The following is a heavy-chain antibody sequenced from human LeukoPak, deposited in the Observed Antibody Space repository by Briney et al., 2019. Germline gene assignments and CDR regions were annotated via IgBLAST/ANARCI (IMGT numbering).Heavy chain of an antibody. Sequence: SETLSLTCAVYGGSFSGYYWSWIRQPPGKGLEWIGEINHSGSTNYNPSLKSRVTISVDTSKNQFSLKLSSVTAADTAVYYCARSRYFDYWGQGTLVTVSS. D-gene: IGHD3-9*01. J-gene: IGHJ4*02. V-gene: IGHV4-34*01. CDR1: GGSFSGYY. CDR2: INHSGST. CDR3: ARSRYFDY.